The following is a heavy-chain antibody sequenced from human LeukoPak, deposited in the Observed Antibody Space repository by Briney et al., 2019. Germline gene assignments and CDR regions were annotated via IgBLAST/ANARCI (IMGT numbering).Heavy chain of an antibody. CDR3: AKRGGSYYDFDY. V-gene: IGHV3-30*04. Sequence: GGSLRLSCAASGFTFSSYAMHWVRQAPGKGLEWVAVISYDGSNKYYADSVKGRFTISRDNSKNTLYLQMNSLRAEDTAVYYCAKRGGSYYDFDYWGQGTLVTVSS. CDR2: ISYDGSNK. J-gene: IGHJ4*02. CDR1: GFTFSSYA. D-gene: IGHD1-26*01.